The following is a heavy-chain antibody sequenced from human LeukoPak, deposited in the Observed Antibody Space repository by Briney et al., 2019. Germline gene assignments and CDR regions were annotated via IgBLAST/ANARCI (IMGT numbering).Heavy chain of an antibody. D-gene: IGHD5-12*01. Sequence: SETLSLTRTVSGGSISSYYWSWIRQPPGKGLEWIGYVYYTGSTNYNPSLKSRVTISVDTSKNQFSLKLSSVTAADTAVYYCARGKWLRLGRGYDLDYWGQGTLVTVSS. V-gene: IGHV4-59*01. CDR2: VYYTGST. CDR1: GGSISSYY. J-gene: IGHJ4*02. CDR3: ARGKWLRLGRGYDLDY.